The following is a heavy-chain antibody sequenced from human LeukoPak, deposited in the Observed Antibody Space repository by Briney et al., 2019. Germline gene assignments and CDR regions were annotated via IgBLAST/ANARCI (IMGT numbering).Heavy chain of an antibody. CDR2: IYYGGST. V-gene: IGHV4-39*07. Sequence: PSETLSLTCAVSGGSISSTTSYWGWIRQPPGKGLEWIGRIYYGGSTFYNPSLKSRVTISVDTSKNQLSLKLSSVTAADTALYYCARGAYRGNVYYYGMDVWGPGTTVTASS. CDR1: GGSISSTTSY. D-gene: IGHD5-12*01. CDR3: ARGAYRGNVYYYGMDV. J-gene: IGHJ6*02.